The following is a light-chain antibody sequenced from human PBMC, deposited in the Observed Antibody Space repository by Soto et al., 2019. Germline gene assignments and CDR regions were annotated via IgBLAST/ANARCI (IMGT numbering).Light chain of an antibody. CDR1: QSVSSSY. CDR3: HKYGSSPPYT. CDR2: GAS. J-gene: IGKJ2*01. V-gene: IGKV3-20*01. Sequence: EIVLTQSPGTLSLSPGERATLSCRASQSVSSSYLAWYQQKPGQAPRLLIYGASSRATGIPDRFSGSESGTDVTLTISRLETEDISVYYCHKYGSSPPYTFGKGTKLEIK.